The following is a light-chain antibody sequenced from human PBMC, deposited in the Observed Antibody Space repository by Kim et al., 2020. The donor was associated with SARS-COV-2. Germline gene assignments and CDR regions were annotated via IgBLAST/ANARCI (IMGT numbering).Light chain of an antibody. CDR3: QKYNGAPWT. Sequence: ASVEDRVTITCRASQGISHDLAWYQQKPGKVPKLLIFAASALHSGVPSRFSGSGSGTDFTLTISSLQPEDVATYYCQKYNGAPWTFGQGTKVDIK. V-gene: IGKV1-27*01. CDR1: QGISHD. J-gene: IGKJ1*01. CDR2: AAS.